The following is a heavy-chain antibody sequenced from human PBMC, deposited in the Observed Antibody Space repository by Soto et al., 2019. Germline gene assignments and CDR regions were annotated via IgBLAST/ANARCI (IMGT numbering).Heavy chain of an antibody. CDR3: ARDRNEPILRYFDWLGNYYYYYMDV. Sequence: ASVKVSCKASGYTFTSYGISWVRQAPGQGLEWMGWISAYNGNTNYAQKLQGRVTMTTDTSTSRAYMELRSLRSDDTAVYYCARDRNEPILRYFDWLGNYYYYYMDVWGKGTTVTVSS. J-gene: IGHJ6*03. CDR1: GYTFTSYG. V-gene: IGHV1-18*01. CDR2: ISAYNGNT. D-gene: IGHD3-9*01.